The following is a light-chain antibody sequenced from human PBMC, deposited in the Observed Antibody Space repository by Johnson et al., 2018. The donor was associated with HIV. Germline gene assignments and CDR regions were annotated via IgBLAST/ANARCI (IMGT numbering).Light chain of an antibody. Sequence: QSVLTQPPSVSAAPGQKVTISCSGSSSNIGNNYVSWYRQLPGTAPQLLIYENNKRPSGIPDRFSGSKSATSATLGITGLQTGDEADYYCGTWDSSLTAGVFGTGTKVTVL. CDR3: GTWDSSLTAGV. CDR1: SSNIGNNY. V-gene: IGLV1-51*02. CDR2: ENN. J-gene: IGLJ1*01.